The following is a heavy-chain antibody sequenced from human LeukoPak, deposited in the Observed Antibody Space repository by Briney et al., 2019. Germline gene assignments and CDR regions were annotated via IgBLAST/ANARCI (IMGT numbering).Heavy chain of an antibody. CDR2: IYYSGST. D-gene: IGHD1-26*01. J-gene: IGHJ4*02. V-gene: IGHV4-31*03. Sequence: PSETLSLTCTVSGGSISSGGYYWSWIRQHPGKGLEWIGYIYYSGSTYYNPSLKSRVTISVDTSKNQFSLKLSSVTAADTAVYYCAVTTRELFDYWGQGTLVTVSS. CDR1: GGSISSGGYY. CDR3: AVTTRELFDY.